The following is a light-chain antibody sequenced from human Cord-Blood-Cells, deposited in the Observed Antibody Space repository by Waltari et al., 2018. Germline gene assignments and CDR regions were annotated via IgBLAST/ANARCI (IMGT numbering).Light chain of an antibody. CDR2: EGS. Sequence: QSALTQPASVSGSPGQSITLSCTRTSSDAGSYNLVSCYQQHPDKAPKLMIYEGSKRPSGFSNRFSGSKSGNTASLTISGLQAEDEADYYCCSYAGSSWVFGGGTKLTVL. CDR3: CSYAGSSWV. V-gene: IGLV2-23*01. CDR1: SSDAGSYNL. J-gene: IGLJ3*02.